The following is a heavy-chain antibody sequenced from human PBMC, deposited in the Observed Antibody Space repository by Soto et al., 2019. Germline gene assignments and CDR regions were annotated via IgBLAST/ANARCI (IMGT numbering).Heavy chain of an antibody. CDR1: GFTFSSYA. D-gene: IGHD6-13*01. V-gene: IGHV3-23*01. Sequence: GGSLRLSCAASGFTFSSYAMRWVRQAPGKGLEWVSAISGSGGSTYYAGSVKGRFTISRDNSKNTLYLQMNSLRAEDTAVYYCARRGPGTYFDYWGQGTLVTVSS. CDR2: ISGSGGST. J-gene: IGHJ4*02. CDR3: ARRGPGTYFDY.